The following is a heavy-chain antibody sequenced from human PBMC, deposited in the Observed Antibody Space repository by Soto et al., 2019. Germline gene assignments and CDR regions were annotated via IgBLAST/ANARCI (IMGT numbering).Heavy chain of an antibody. CDR2: ISYDSSNK. CDR1: GFTFSYG. J-gene: IGHJ4*02. CDR3: ARLVIGYCSGNTCYDY. Sequence: VQLLESGGGLIQPGGSLRLSCAASGFTFSYGIHWLRQAPGKGLEWVAYISYDSSNKFYGDSVKGRFTISRDNSKTTQFLQMNSLRAEDTAVYYCARLVIGYCSGNTCYDYWGQGTLVAVPS. D-gene: IGHD2-15*01. V-gene: IGHV3-30*03.